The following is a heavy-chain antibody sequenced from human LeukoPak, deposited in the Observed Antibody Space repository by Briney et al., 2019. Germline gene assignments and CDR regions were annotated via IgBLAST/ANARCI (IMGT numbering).Heavy chain of an antibody. CDR3: ARESGKFDY. CDR2: ISGDGVST. V-gene: IGHV3-43*02. J-gene: IGHJ4*02. Sequence: GGSLRLSCVASGLPIGGFAMHWVRQAPGQGLEWVSLISGDGVSTFFADSVKGRFSISRDNSKNSLFLEMSSLRTEDTAMYYCARESGKFDYWGQGTLVAVSS. CDR1: GLPIGGFA.